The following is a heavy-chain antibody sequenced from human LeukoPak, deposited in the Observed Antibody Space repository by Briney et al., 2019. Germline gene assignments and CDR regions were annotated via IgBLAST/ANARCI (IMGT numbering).Heavy chain of an antibody. CDR3: ARVGYCSSTSCWNDAFDI. Sequence: SVKVSCKASGGTFNSYAINWVRQAPGQGLEWMGGIIPRLGTTKYIEKFQGRITITTDESTTTAYMELTSLRSEDTAVYYCARVGYCSSTSCWNDAFDIWGQGTMVTVSS. CDR1: GGTFNSYA. V-gene: IGHV1-69*05. CDR2: IIPRLGTT. J-gene: IGHJ3*02. D-gene: IGHD2-2*01.